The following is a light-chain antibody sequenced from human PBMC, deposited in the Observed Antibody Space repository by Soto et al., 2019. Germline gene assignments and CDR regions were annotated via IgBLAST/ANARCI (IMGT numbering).Light chain of an antibody. Sequence: DIQMTQSPSSLSASVGDRVTISCQASQHIANYLNWYQHQPGRAPKLLIYDASNLQTGVPSRFSGSGSATDFTFTSSSLQPDDIATYYCQQYVNLPFTFGPGTKVDIK. CDR1: QHIANY. J-gene: IGKJ3*01. CDR2: DAS. CDR3: QQYVNLPFT. V-gene: IGKV1-33*01.